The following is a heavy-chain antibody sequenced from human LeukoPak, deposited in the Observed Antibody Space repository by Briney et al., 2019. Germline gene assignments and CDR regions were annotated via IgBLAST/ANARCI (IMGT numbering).Heavy chain of an antibody. D-gene: IGHD2-2*01. CDR3: ARRYCSSTTCPVDC. V-gene: IGHV3-23*01. J-gene: IGHJ4*02. Sequence: PGGSLRLSCAASGFTFSSYAMSWVRQAPGKGLEWVSAISGSGGSTYYADSVKGRFTISRDNSKNTLYLQMNSLRAEDTAVYYCARRYCSSTTCPVDCWGQGTLVTASS. CDR2: ISGSGGST. CDR1: GFTFSSYA.